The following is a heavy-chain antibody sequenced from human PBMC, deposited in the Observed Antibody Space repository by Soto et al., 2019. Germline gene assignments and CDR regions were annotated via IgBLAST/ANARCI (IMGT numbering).Heavy chain of an antibody. CDR3: AKGYSGYDSTFDY. CDR2: ISYDGSNK. J-gene: IGHJ4*02. CDR1: GFTFSSYG. Sequence: GGSLRLSCAASGFTFSSYGMHWVRQAPGKGLEWVAVISYDGSNKYYADSVKGRFTISRDNSKNTLYLQMSSLRAEDTAVYYCAKGYSGYDSTFDYWGQGTLVTVSS. V-gene: IGHV3-30*18. D-gene: IGHD5-12*01.